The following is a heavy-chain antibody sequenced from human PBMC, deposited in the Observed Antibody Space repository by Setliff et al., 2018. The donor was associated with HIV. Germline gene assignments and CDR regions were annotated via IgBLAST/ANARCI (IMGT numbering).Heavy chain of an antibody. V-gene: IGHV3-49*04. Sequence: SCKASGYTFSSYAMSWVRQAPGKGLEWVGFIRSKAYGGTTEYAASVKGRFTISRDDSKSIAYLQMNSLKTEDTAMYYCSARYSYGPQFDYWGQGTRGTVSS. D-gene: IGHD5-18*01. J-gene: IGHJ4*02. CDR1: GYTFSSYA. CDR2: IRSKAYGGTT. CDR3: SARYSYGPQFDY.